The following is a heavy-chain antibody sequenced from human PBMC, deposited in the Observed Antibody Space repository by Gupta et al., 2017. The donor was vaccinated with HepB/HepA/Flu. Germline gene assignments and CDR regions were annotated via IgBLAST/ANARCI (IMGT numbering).Heavy chain of an antibody. V-gene: IGHV3-23*01. Sequence: EVQLLESGGGLVQPGGSLRVSCAAPGFTFSSYAMSWVRQAPGKGLEWVSAISGSGGSTYYADSVKGRFTISRENSKNTLYLQMNSLRAEETAVYYCAKEKYQLLLNWFDPWCQGTLVTVSS. CDR3: AKEKYQLLLNWFDP. J-gene: IGHJ5*02. CDR2: ISGSGGST. CDR1: GFTFSSYA. D-gene: IGHD2-2*01.